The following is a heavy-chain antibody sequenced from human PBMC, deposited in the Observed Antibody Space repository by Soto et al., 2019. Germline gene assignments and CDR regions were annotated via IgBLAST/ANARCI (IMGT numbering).Heavy chain of an antibody. V-gene: IGHV4-4*02. CDR1: GGSISSSHW. Sequence: QVQLQESGPGLVKPSGTLSLTCAVSGGSISSSHWWTWVRQSPGKGLEYIGEISHSGTSNSNPSLKSRFTLSVDKSKNHFSLTLTSVTAADTAVYYCARVVLTITRGAFDAWGQGTLVIVSS. CDR3: ARVVLTITRGAFDA. J-gene: IGHJ3*01. D-gene: IGHD3-9*01. CDR2: ISHSGTS.